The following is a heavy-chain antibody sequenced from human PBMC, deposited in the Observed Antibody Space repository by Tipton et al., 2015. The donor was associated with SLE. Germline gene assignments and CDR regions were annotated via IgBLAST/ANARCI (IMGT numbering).Heavy chain of an antibody. Sequence: TLSLTCTVSGGSVSSGSYSWSWIRQPPGKGLEWIGYIYYSGSTNYNPSLKSRVTISVDTSKNQFSLKLSSVTAADTAVYYCARAQAPLKSGAFDIWGQGTMVIVSS. J-gene: IGHJ3*02. CDR1: GGSVSSGSYS. CDR3: ARAQAPLKSGAFDI. D-gene: IGHD7-27*01. V-gene: IGHV4-61*01. CDR2: IYYSGST.